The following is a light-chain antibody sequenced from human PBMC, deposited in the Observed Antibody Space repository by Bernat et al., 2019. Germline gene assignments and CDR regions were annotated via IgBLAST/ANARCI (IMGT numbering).Light chain of an antibody. CDR3: QQLDNFPIT. Sequence: DIQLTQSPSFLSASVGDRVTITCRASQVIGTYLAWYHQKPGKAPQPLIYGASTLQSGAPSRFSGSGSGTEFTLTISSLQPEDSATYYCQQLDNFPITFGQGTRLEIK. CDR2: GAS. J-gene: IGKJ5*01. CDR1: QVIGTY. V-gene: IGKV1-9*01.